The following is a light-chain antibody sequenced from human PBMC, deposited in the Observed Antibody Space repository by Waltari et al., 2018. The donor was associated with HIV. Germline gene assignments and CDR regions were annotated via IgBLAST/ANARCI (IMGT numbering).Light chain of an antibody. V-gene: IGLV1-47*01. CDR3: ATWDDSLSGVL. Sequence: SVLTQPPPASGTPGQRVTISCSGSSSNIGGTYQFWYQQFPGTAPKLLLYRNDQRPSGVPDRFSGSTSGTSASLAISGLRPEDEADYYCATWDDSLSGVLFGGGTKLTVL. CDR2: RND. CDR1: SSNIGGTY. J-gene: IGLJ2*01.